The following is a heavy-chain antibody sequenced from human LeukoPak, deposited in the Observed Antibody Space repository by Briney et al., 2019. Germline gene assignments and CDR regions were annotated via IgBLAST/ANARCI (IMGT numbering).Heavy chain of an antibody. V-gene: IGHV4-39*07. CDR1: GFTFSSYA. CDR3: TRDWGTAMSDY. Sequence: GSLRLSCAASGFTFSSYAMSWVRQAPGKGLEWIGSVYYSGTTFYSPSLTSRVTISVDTSKNQFSLKLSSVTAADTAIYYCTRDWGTAMSDYWGQGTLVTVSS. D-gene: IGHD5-18*01. CDR2: VYYSGTT. J-gene: IGHJ4*02.